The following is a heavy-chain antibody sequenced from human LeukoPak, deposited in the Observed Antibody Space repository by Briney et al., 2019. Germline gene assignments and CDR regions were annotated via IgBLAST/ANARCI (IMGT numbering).Heavy chain of an antibody. CDR3: ARKLDILTGLSPRNWFDP. J-gene: IGHJ5*02. V-gene: IGHV1-2*02. CDR1: GYTFTSYY. Sequence: ASVKVSCKASGYTFTSYYMHWVRQAPGQGLEWMGWINPNSGGTNYAQKFQGRVTMTRDTSISTAYMELSRLRSDDTAVYYCARKLDILTGLSPRNWFDPWGQGTLVTVSS. CDR2: INPNSGGT. D-gene: IGHD3-9*01.